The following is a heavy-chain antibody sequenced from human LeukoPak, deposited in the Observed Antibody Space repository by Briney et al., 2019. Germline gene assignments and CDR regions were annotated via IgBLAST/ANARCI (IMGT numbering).Heavy chain of an antibody. CDR3: ARGILYYDILTGYRAEYFQH. D-gene: IGHD3-9*01. J-gene: IGHJ1*01. CDR2: IYTSGST. V-gene: IGHV4-4*07. Sequence: SETLSLTCTVSGGSISSYYWSWIRQPAGKGLEWIGRIYTSGSTNYNPSLKSRVTISVDTSKNQFSLKLSSVTAADTAVYYCARGILYYDILTGYRAEYFQHWGQGTLVTVSS. CDR1: GGSISSYY.